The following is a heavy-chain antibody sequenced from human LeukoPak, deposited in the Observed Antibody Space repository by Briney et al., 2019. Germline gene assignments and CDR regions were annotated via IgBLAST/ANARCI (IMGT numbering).Heavy chain of an antibody. J-gene: IGHJ4*02. CDR2: ISYDGSNK. D-gene: IGHD1/OR15-1a*01. CDR3: AKDGRAYNWNTPGV. CDR1: GFTFSSYA. V-gene: IGHV3-30*07. Sequence: GGSLRLSCAASGFTFSSYAMHWVRQAPGKGLEWVAVISYDGSNKYYADSVKGRFTISRDNSKNTLYLQMNSLRAEDTAVYYCAKDGRAYNWNTPGVWGQGTLVTVSS.